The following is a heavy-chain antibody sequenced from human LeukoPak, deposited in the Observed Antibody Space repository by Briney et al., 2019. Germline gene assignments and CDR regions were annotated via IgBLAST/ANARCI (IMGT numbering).Heavy chain of an antibody. V-gene: IGHV3-21*01. CDR2: ISSSSSYI. J-gene: IGHJ4*02. CDR3: ARDNVREDGDYGY. Sequence: GGSLRLSCAASGFTFSSYSMNWVRQAPGKGLKWVSSISSSSSYIYYADSVKGRFTISRDNAKNSLYLQMNSLRAEDTAVYYCARDNVREDGDYGYWGQGTLVTVSS. D-gene: IGHD4-17*01. CDR1: GFTFSSYS.